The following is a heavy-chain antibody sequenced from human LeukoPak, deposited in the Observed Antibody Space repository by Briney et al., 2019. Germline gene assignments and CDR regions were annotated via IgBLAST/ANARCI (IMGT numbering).Heavy chain of an antibody. V-gene: IGHV3-23*01. CDR3: AKLLRGTVVPYYDY. D-gene: IGHD3-10*01. CDR2: ISGSGGST. Sequence: GGSLRLSCAASGITLITSAMSWVRQAPGKGLEWVSAISGSGGSTYYADSVKGRFTISRDNSKNTLHLQMNSLRVEDTAVYYCAKLLRGTVVPYYDYWGQGTLVTVSS. J-gene: IGHJ4*02. CDR1: GITLITSA.